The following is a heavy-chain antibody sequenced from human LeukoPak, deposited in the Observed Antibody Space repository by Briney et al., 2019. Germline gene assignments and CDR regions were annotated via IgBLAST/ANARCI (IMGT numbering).Heavy chain of an antibody. J-gene: IGHJ4*02. CDR2: IYHSGNT. V-gene: IGHV4-38-2*01. Sequence: SETLSPTCAVSGYSISSAYYWGWIRQPPGKGLEWIGTIYHSGNTYYNPSLKSRVTISVDTSKNQFSLKVSSVTAADTAVYYCARQHPPPRISLVRGVEYWGQGTLVTVSS. CDR3: ARQHPPPRISLVRGVEY. D-gene: IGHD3-10*01. CDR1: GYSISSAYY.